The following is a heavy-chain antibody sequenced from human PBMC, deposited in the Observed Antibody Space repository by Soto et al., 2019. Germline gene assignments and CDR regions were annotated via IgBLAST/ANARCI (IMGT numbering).Heavy chain of an antibody. CDR2: IYYSGST. CDR1: GGSISSYY. J-gene: IGHJ6*02. V-gene: IGHV4-59*01. CDR3: ARTDYYDSSGYYNSYYYYGMDV. D-gene: IGHD3-22*01. Sequence: SETLSLTCTVSGGSISSYYWSWIRQPPGKGLEWIGYIYYSGSTNYNPSLKSRVTISVDTSKNQFSLKLSSVTAADTAVYYCARTDYYDSSGYYNSYYYYGMDVWGQGTTVTVSS.